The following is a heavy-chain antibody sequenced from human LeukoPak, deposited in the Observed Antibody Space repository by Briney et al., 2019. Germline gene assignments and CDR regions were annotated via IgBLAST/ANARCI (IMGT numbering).Heavy chain of an antibody. D-gene: IGHD1-1*01. V-gene: IGHV3-21*01. CDR3: ARSLTTLTYEGY. CDR1: GFTFSSYM. Sequence: GGSLRLSCAASGFTFSSYMMNWVRQAPGKGLEWVSSINSGSTYTYYTESVKGRFTISRDNAKNSLFLQMNSLRAEDTAIYYCARSLTTLTYEGYWGQGTLVTVSS. J-gene: IGHJ4*02. CDR2: INSGSTYT.